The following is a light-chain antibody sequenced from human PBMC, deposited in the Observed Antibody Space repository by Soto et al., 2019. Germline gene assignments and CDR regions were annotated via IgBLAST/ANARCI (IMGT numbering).Light chain of an antibody. CDR2: LVS. Sequence: DVVMTQSPLSLPVTLGQPASISCRSSQSLLYSDGNTYLNWFHQRPGQSPRRLIYLVSIRDSGVPDRFSGSGSGTDFTLKITRVEAEDVGIYYCMQGTHWPPGAFGQGTKVDIK. J-gene: IGKJ1*01. CDR1: QSLLYSDGNTY. V-gene: IGKV2-30*01. CDR3: MQGTHWPPGA.